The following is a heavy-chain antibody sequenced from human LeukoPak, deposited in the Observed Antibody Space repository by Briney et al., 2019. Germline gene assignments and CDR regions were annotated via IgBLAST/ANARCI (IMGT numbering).Heavy chain of an antibody. CDR2: IYSGGST. V-gene: IGHV3-53*01. CDR3: ARESVAGTSGIDY. J-gene: IGHJ4*02. Sequence: EGSLRLSCAASGFTVSSNYMSWVRQAPGKGLEWVSVIYSGGSTYYADSVKGRFTISRENAKNSLYLQMNSLRAGDTAVYYCARESVAGTSGIDYWGQGTLVTVSS. CDR1: GFTVSSNY. D-gene: IGHD6-19*01.